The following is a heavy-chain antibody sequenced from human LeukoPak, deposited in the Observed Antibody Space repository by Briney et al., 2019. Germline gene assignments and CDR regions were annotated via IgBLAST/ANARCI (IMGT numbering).Heavy chain of an antibody. V-gene: IGHV3-74*01. CDR1: GFTFSSYW. CDR3: ARGFGLAAAGADC. D-gene: IGHD6-13*01. CDR2: INSDESTT. J-gene: IGHJ4*02. Sequence: GGSLRLSCAASGFTFSSYWMHWVRQPPGKGLVWVSRINSDESTTDYADSVKGRFTISRDNAKNSLYLQMNSLKTEDTAVYYCARGFGLAAAGADCWGQGTLVTVAS.